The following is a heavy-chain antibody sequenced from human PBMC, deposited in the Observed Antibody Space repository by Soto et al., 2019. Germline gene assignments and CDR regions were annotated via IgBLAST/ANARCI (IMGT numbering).Heavy chain of an antibody. CDR1: GYTFTSYY. V-gene: IGHV1-46*01. CDR3: AREVGSSPRRYFDY. D-gene: IGHD6-6*01. Sequence: QVQLVQSGAEVKKPGASVKVSCKASGYTFTSYYMHWVPQAPGQGLEWMVIINPSGGSTSYAQKVQVRVTMTRETSTSTVYMELTSLRSEDTAVYYCAREVGSSPRRYFDYWGQGTLVTVSS. J-gene: IGHJ4*02. CDR2: INPSGGST.